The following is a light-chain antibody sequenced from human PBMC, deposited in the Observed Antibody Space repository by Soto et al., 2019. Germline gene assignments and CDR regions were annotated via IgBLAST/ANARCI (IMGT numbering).Light chain of an antibody. CDR2: INSDGSH. CDR3: QAWGTGMV. CDR1: SGHSSYP. J-gene: IGLJ2*01. V-gene: IGLV4-69*01. Sequence: QLVLTQPPSASASLGASVRLTCTLNSGHSSYPIAWHQQQPEKGPQYLMKINSDGSHSKGGGIPDRFSGSSSGAERYLTISSLQSEDEADYYCQAWGTGMVFGGGTKLTVL.